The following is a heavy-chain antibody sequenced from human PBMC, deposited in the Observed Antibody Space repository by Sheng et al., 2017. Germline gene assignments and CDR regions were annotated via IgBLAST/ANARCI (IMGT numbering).Heavy chain of an antibody. D-gene: IGHD3-10*01. CDR3: ARFPKVLTPGVFDI. CDR1: GGTFSSFA. J-gene: IGHJ3*02. CDR2: VMPILGTT. Sequence: VQLVQSGPEVKKPGSSVKVSCKTSGGTFSSFAISWVRQAPGQGLEWMGQVMPILGTTNYAQKFQGRITITADESTSTAYMDLSSLRSEDTAIYYCARFPKVLTPGVFDIWGRGTVVTVSS. V-gene: IGHV1-69*01.